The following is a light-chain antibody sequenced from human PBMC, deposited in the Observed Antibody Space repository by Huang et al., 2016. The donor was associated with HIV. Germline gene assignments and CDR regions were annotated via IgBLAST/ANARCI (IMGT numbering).Light chain of an antibody. CDR1: QSVRSN. V-gene: IGKV3-15*01. Sequence: EIVMTQSPATLSVSPGERATLSCRASQSVRSNIAWYQQKVGQAPRLLIFGASTRATGVPARFSGSESGTEFTLTISSLQSEDVAIYYCQQYNNWPPRGTFGQGTKVEIK. J-gene: IGKJ1*01. CDR2: GAS. CDR3: QQYNNWPPRGT.